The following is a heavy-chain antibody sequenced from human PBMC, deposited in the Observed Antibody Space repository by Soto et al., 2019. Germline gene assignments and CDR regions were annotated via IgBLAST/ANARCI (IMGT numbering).Heavy chain of an antibody. CDR1: GGSFSGYY. V-gene: IGHV4-34*01. CDR3: ARALIWGSSGRRTYYFDY. D-gene: IGHD6-19*01. J-gene: IGHJ4*02. CDR2: INHSGST. Sequence: SETLSLTCAVYGGSFSGYYWSWIRQPPGKGLEWIGEINHSGSTNYNPSLKSRVTISVDTSKNQLSLKLSSVTAADTAVYYCARALIWGSSGRRTYYFDYWGQAILVSGSS.